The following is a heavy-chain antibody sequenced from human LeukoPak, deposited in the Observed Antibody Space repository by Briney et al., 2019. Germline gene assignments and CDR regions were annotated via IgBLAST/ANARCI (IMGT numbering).Heavy chain of an antibody. CDR2: IYYSGST. J-gene: IGHJ4*02. CDR1: GGSISNKY. CDR3: ARGPWGTNFDY. V-gene: IGHV4-59*01. D-gene: IGHD3-16*01. Sequence: SETLSLTCTVSGGSISNKYWSWIRQPPGKGLEWIGYIYYSGSTNYNPSLKSRVTISLDTSKNQFSLKLSSVTAADTAVYYCARGPWGTNFDYWGQGTLVTVSS.